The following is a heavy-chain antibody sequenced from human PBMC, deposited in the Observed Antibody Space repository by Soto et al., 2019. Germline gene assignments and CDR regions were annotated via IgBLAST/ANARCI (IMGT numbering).Heavy chain of an antibody. CDR2: SSAYNGNT. CDR1: GYTFTSYG. CDR3: AREYSSGSIGAFDI. Sequence: ASVKVSCKASGYTFTSYGISWVRQAPGQGLEWMGWSSAYNGNTNYAQKLQGRVTMTTDTSTSTAYMELRSLRSDDTAVYYCAREYSSGSIGAFDIWGQGTMVTVSS. D-gene: IGHD6-19*01. V-gene: IGHV1-18*01. J-gene: IGHJ3*02.